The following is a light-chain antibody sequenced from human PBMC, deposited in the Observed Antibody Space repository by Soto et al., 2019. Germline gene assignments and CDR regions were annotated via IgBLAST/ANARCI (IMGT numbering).Light chain of an antibody. CDR1: QGVGRA. CDR2: DAS. CDR3: QQFNGDPS. Sequence: AIQLTQSPSSLSASVGDRVIITCRASQGVGRAVAWYQLKPGKSPKLLIYDASILETGAPARCSGSGSGTDFTLTISTLQPEDFATYYCQQFNGDPSFGQGTRLDIK. V-gene: IGKV1-13*02. J-gene: IGKJ5*01.